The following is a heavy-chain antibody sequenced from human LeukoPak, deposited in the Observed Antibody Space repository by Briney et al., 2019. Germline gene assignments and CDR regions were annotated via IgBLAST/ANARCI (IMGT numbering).Heavy chain of an antibody. CDR2: IYYSGST. J-gene: IGHJ5*02. D-gene: IGHD6-13*01. CDR3: ALSSSDNWFDP. CDR1: GGSISSSSYY. Sequence: SETLSLTCTVSGGSISSSSYYWGWIRQPPGKGLEGIGRIYYSGSTYYNPSLKSRVTISVDTSKNQFSLKLSSVTAADTAVYYCALSSSDNWFDPWGQGTLVTVSS. V-gene: IGHV4-39*01.